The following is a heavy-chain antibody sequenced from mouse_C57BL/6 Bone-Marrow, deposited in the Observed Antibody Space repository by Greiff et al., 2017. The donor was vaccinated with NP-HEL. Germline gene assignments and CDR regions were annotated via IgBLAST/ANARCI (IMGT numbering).Heavy chain of an antibody. Sequence: QVQLQQPGTELVKPGTSVKLSCKSSGYTFTSYWMHWVKQRPGQGLEWIGNINPSNGGTNYNEKFKSKAQLTVDKSSSTAYMQLSSLTSDDSAFYYCAREGRWLRRVYWYVDVWDTGTTGTVSS. CDR1: GYTFTSYW. V-gene: IGHV1-53*01. CDR2: INPSNGGT. D-gene: IGHD2-2*01. CDR3: AREGRWLRRVYWYVDV. J-gene: IGHJ1*03.